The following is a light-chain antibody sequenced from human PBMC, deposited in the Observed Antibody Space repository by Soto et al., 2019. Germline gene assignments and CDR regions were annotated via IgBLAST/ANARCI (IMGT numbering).Light chain of an antibody. CDR3: QQYNNWPLT. V-gene: IGKV3-15*01. CDR1: HSVSSN. CDR2: GAS. J-gene: IGKJ4*01. Sequence: EIVMTQSPATLSVSPGERATLSCRASHSVSSNLAWYQQKPGQAPRLLIYGASTRATGIPARFSGSGSGTEFILTISSLQSEDFALYYCQQYNNWPLTFGGGTKVEIK.